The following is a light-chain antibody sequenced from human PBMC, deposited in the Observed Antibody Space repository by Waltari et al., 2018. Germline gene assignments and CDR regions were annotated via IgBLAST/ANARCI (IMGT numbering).Light chain of an antibody. V-gene: IGLV4-69*01. J-gene: IGLJ3*02. CDR2: INSDGSH. Sequence: QLVLTQSPSASASLGASVKVTCTLSSGHTSYAIAWHQQQPEKGPRYLMKINSDGSHSKGDGIPDRFSGSSSGAERYLTISSLQSEDDADYYCQTWDTGILVFGGGTKLTVL. CDR1: SGHTSYA. CDR3: QTWDTGILV.